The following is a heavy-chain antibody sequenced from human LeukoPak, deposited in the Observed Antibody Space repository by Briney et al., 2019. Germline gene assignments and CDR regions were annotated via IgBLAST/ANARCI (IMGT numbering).Heavy chain of an antibody. V-gene: IGHV3-74*01. J-gene: IGHJ3*02. CDR1: GFTFSDFW. CDR3: ASPTRGGPRGYSYKSHDAFDI. D-gene: IGHD5-18*01. CDR2: INSGGTVT. Sequence: GGSLRLSCAASGFTFSDFWMHWVRQAPGKGLVWVSRINSGGTVTNYADSVKGRLTISRDNAKNTLYLQMNSLRAEDTAVYYCASPTRGGPRGYSYKSHDAFDIWGQGTMVTVSS.